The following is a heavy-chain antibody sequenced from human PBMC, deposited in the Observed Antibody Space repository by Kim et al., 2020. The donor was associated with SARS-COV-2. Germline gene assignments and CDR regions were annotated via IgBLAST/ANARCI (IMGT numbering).Heavy chain of an antibody. CDR1: GYVFIGSF. Sequence: ASVKVSCKASGYVFIGSFVHWVRRAPGQGLEWMGRINPNSGAVDYAQRFQDRVTMTRDTSIRTAYMELSGLKSDDTAVYYCAREKKPESSSWYDPVDFWGQGTLVTVSS. CDR3: AREKKPESSSWYDPVDF. J-gene: IGHJ4*02. V-gene: IGHV1-2*06. CDR2: INPNSGAV. D-gene: IGHD6-13*01.